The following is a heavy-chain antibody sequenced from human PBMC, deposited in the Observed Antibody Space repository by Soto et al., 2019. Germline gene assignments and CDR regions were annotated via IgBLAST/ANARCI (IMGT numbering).Heavy chain of an antibody. CDR3: ARGSPAAGFFDY. CDR1: GFTFSSYG. V-gene: IGHV3-30*03. Sequence: GGSLRLSCAASGFTFSSYGMHWVRQAPGKGLEWVAVISYDGSNKYYADSVKGRFTISRDNSKNTLYLQMNSLRAEDTAVYYCARGSPAAGFFDYWGQGTLVTVS. J-gene: IGHJ4*02. CDR2: ISYDGSNK. D-gene: IGHD6-13*01.